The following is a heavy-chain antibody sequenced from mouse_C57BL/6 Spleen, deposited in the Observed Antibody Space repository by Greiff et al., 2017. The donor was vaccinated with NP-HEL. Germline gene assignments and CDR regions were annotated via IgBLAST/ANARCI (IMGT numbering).Heavy chain of an antibody. D-gene: IGHD1-1*01. Sequence: VQLQQSGAELVRPGASVKLSCTASGFNIKDDYMHWVKQRPEQGLEWIGWIDPENGDTEYASKFQGKATITADTSSNTAYLQLSSLTSEDTAVDYCTTDYYGSSVFDYWGQGTTLTVSS. CDR2: IDPENGDT. CDR1: GFNIKDDY. CDR3: TTDYYGSSVFDY. J-gene: IGHJ2*01. V-gene: IGHV14-4*01.